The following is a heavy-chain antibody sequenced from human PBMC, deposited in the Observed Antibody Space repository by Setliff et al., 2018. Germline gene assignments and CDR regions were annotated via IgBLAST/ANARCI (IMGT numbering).Heavy chain of an antibody. CDR2: ILFSGDT. J-gene: IGHJ6*03. CDR1: GGSISSGSHY. V-gene: IGHV4-39*07. CDR3: ARDNRARHYMDV. D-gene: IGHD3-10*01. Sequence: SETLSLTCTVSGGSISSGSHYWSWIRQSPGKGLEWIGRILFSGDTYYNPSLNSRVTISADTSKNQFSLNLSSVTAADTAVYYCARDNRARHYMDVWGKGTTVTVSS.